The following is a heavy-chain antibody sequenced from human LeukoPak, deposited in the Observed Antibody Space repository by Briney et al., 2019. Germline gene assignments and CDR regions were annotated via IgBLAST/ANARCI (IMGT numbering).Heavy chain of an antibody. CDR2: MNPYSGDR. CDR1: GYTFTTYH. J-gene: IGHJ4*02. CDR3: ARTTSLTASGYDY. Sequence: ASVKVSCKTSGYTFTTYHINWVRQATGQGLEWLGWMNPYSGDRGYAQKFQGRLSITSDTSICTAYMELSSLRSDDTAVYFCARTTSLTASGYDYWGQGTLVTVSS. V-gene: IGHV1-8*03. D-gene: IGHD4-17*01.